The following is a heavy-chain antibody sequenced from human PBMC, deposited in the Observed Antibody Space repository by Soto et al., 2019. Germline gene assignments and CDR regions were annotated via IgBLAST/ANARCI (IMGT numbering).Heavy chain of an antibody. V-gene: IGHV3-9*01. CDR3: VKDIGHDYADFRFDN. J-gene: IGHJ4*02. CDR1: GFSFDEYA. CDR2: ISWRSGGI. D-gene: IGHD4-17*01. Sequence: EVQLVESGGGLVQPGRSLRLSCAASGFSFDEYAMHWVRHVPGKGPEWVSGISWRSGGIGYGDSVKGRFTISRDNTKSSLYLQMNSLRTEDTAFYYCVKDIGHDYADFRFDNWGQGTLVTVSS.